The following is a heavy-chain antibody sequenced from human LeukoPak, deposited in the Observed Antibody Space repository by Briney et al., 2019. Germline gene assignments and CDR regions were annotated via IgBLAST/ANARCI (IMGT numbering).Heavy chain of an antibody. Sequence: GGSLRLSCAASGFTFSSYWMSWVRQAPGKGLERVANIKQDGSEKYYVDSVKGRFTISRDNAKNSLYLQMNSLRAEDTAVYYCARVDYGGEGAFDIWGQGTMVTVSS. J-gene: IGHJ3*02. CDR2: IKQDGSEK. CDR1: GFTFSSYW. V-gene: IGHV3-7*01. D-gene: IGHD4-23*01. CDR3: ARVDYGGEGAFDI.